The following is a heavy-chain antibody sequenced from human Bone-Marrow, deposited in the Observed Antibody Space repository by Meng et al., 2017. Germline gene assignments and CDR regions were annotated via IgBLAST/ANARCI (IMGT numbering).Heavy chain of an antibody. V-gene: IGHV4-34*01. CDR2: INHSGST. CDR3: ARDGVRIARHFDL. Sequence: GSLRLSCAVYGGSFSGYYWSWIRQPPGKGLEWIGEINHSGSTNYNPSLKSRVTISVDTSKNQFSLKLSSVTAADTAVYYCARDGVRIARHFDLWGRGTLVTVSS. CDR1: GGSFSGYY. J-gene: IGHJ2*01. D-gene: IGHD6-13*01.